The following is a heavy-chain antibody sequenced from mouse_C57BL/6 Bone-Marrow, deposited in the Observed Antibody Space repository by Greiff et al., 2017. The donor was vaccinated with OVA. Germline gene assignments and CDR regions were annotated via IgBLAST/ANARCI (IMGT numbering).Heavy chain of an antibody. CDR2: IYPGSGNT. Sequence: VHLVESGAELVRPGASVKLSCKASGYTFTDYYINWVKQRPGQGLEWIARIYPGSGNTYYNEKFKGKATLTAEKSSSTAYMQLSSLTSEDSAVYFCAESGMGWYFDVWGTGTTVTVSS. D-gene: IGHD1-3*01. V-gene: IGHV1-76*01. CDR3: AESGMGWYFDV. CDR1: GYTFTDYY. J-gene: IGHJ1*03.